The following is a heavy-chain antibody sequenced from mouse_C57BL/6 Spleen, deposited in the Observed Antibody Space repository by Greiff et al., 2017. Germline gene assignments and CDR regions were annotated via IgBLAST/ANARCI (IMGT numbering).Heavy chain of an antibody. Sequence: VQLKQSGAELVRPGASVKLSCTASGFNIKDDYMHWVKQRPEQGLEWIGWIDPENGDTEYASKFQGKATITADPSSNTAYLQLSSLTSEDTAVYYGTTRDDYEANYFDYWGQGTTLTVSS. CDR1: GFNIKDDY. D-gene: IGHD2-4*01. CDR2: IDPENGDT. CDR3: TTRDDYEANYFDY. J-gene: IGHJ2*01. V-gene: IGHV14-4*01.